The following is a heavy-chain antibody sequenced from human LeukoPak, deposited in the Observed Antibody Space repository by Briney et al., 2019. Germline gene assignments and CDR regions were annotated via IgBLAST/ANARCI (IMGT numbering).Heavy chain of an antibody. Sequence: DSVKVSCKASGYTFTSYDINWVRRAPGQGLEWMGWMNPNSGNTGYAQKFQGRVTMTRNTAMSTAYMELSSLRFEDTAVYYCATGVAVVASTDSWGQGTLVTVSS. V-gene: IGHV1-8*01. CDR1: GYTFTSYD. CDR3: ATGVAVVASTDS. D-gene: IGHD2-15*01. CDR2: MNPNSGNT. J-gene: IGHJ5*01.